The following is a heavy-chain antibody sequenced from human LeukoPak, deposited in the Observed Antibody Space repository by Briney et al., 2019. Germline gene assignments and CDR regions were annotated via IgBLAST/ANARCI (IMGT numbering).Heavy chain of an antibody. V-gene: IGHV3-23*01. Sequence: GGSLRLSCAASGFTFSNYAMSWVRQAPGKGLEWVSTISGGGGDTDYADSVKGRFTISRDNSKNTLHLQMNSLRAEDTALYYCAKGNQRAYDAFDIWGQGTMVTVSS. CDR1: GFTFSNYA. D-gene: IGHD1-14*01. CDR2: ISGGGGDT. CDR3: AKGNQRAYDAFDI. J-gene: IGHJ3*02.